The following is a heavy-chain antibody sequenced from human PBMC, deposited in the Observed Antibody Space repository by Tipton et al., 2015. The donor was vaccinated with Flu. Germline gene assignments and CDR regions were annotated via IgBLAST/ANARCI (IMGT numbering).Heavy chain of an antibody. V-gene: IGHV1-46*01. CDR3: ARDGHPHYCDY. Sequence: VQLVQSGAEVKKPGASVKVSCKASGYTFTSYYMHWVRQAPGQGLEWMGIINPSGGSTSYAQKLQGRVTMTRDTSTSTVYMELSSLRSEDTAVYYCARDGHPHYCDYWGQGTLVTVSS. CDR2: INPSGGST. CDR1: GYTFTSYY. J-gene: IGHJ4*02.